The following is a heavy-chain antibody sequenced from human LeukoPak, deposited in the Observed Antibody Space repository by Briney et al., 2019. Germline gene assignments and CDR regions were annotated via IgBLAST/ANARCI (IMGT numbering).Heavy chain of an antibody. CDR3: ARDFCCSRNLWFVCIDP. CDR1: GYNSSEYA. CDR2: ISADNVTP. D-gene: IGHD3-10*01. J-gene: IGHJ5*02. V-gene: IGHV1-18*01. Sequence: ASVKASFTTSGYNSSEYAISWVRQAPGQGLEWMGWISADNVTPNLAQKFQGRVTMTTDTSTNTAYMELRSLRSDETAFYYCARDFCCSRNLWFVCIDPGGQGTLVIVSS.